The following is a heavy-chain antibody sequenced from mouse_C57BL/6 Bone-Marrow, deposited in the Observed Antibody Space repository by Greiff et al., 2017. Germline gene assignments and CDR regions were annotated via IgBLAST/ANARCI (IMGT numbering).Heavy chain of an antibody. V-gene: IGHV1-81*01. CDR2: IYPRSGNT. J-gene: IGHJ1*03. D-gene: IGHD1-1*01. Sequence: VQLQQSGAELARPGASVKLSCKASGYTFTSYGISWVKQRTGQGLEWIGEIYPRSGNTYYNEKFKGKATLTADKSSSTAYMELRSLTSEDSAVYFCASYGSSYWYFDVWGTGTTVTVSS. CDR3: ASYGSSYWYFDV. CDR1: GYTFTSYG.